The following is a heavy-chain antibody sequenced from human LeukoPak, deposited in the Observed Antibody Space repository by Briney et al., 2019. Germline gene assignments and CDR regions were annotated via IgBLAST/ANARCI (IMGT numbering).Heavy chain of an antibody. CDR2: IYPGDSDT. CDR1: GYSFTSYW. CDR3: ARLGCSSTSCYVAYYFDY. J-gene: IGHJ4*02. D-gene: IGHD2-2*01. Sequence: PGESLKISCKGSGYSFTSYWIGWVRQMPGKGLEWMGIIYPGDSDTRYNPSFQGQVTISADKSISTAYLQWSSLKASDTAMYYCARLGCSSTSCYVAYYFDYWGQGTLVTVSS. V-gene: IGHV5-51*01.